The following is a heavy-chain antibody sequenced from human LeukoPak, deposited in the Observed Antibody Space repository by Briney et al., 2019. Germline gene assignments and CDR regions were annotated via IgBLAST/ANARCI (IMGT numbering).Heavy chain of an antibody. CDR3: AGALRPLDY. J-gene: IGHJ4*02. V-gene: IGHV3-7*03. CDR1: GFTFTSHW. CDR2: IKDEGSEK. D-gene: IGHD3-16*01. Sequence: GSLRLSCAASGFTFTSHWMTWVRQAPGKGLEWVANIKDEGSEKYYVDSVKGRFTTSRDNAKNSLYLQMNSLRVEDTAVYYCAGALRPLDYWGQGTLVTVSS.